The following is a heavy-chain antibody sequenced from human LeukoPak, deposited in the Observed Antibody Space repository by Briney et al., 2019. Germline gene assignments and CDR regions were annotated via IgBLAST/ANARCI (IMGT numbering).Heavy chain of an antibody. CDR2: ISWNSGSI. Sequence: GGSLRLSCAASGFTFDDYAMHWVRQAPGKGLEWVSGISWNSGSIGYADSVKGRFTISRDNAKNSLYLQMNSLRAEDTALYYCAKDKVAPSFDAFGIWGQGTMVTVSS. V-gene: IGHV3-9*01. D-gene: IGHD5-12*01. J-gene: IGHJ3*02. CDR3: AKDKVAPSFDAFGI. CDR1: GFTFDDYA.